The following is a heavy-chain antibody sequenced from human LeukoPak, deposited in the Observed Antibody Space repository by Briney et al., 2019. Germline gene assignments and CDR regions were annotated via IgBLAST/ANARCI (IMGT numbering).Heavy chain of an antibody. CDR2: IYYSGST. D-gene: IGHD6-25*01. CDR1: GGSISSGDYY. V-gene: IGHV4-30-4*01. CDR3: ARDRLEGYYYGMDV. Sequence: SEALSLTCTVSGGSISSGDYYWSWIRQPPGKGLEWIGYIYYSGSTYYNPSLKSRVTISVDTSKNQFSLRLSSVTAADTAVYYCARDRLEGYYYGMDVWGKGTTVTVSS. J-gene: IGHJ6*04.